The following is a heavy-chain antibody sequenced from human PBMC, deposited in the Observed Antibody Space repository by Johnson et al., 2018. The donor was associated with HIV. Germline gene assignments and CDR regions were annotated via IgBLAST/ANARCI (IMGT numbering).Heavy chain of an antibody. V-gene: IGHV3-30*04. CDR1: GFTFSSYA. J-gene: IGHJ3*02. D-gene: IGHD3-16*01. Sequence: QVQLVESGGGLVQPGGSLRLSCAASGFTFSSYAMHWVRQAPGKGLEWVAVISYDGSNKYYTESVMGRFTISRDNSKKTLYLQMNSLRAEDTAIYYCARGWGGQQPIWGQGTMVTVSS. CDR3: ARGWGGQQPI. CDR2: ISYDGSNK.